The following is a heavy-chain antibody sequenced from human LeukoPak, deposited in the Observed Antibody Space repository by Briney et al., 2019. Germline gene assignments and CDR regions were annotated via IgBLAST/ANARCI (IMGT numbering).Heavy chain of an antibody. CDR3: ARDRGPGSYKDAFDT. D-gene: IGHD1-26*01. J-gene: IGHJ3*02. V-gene: IGHV1-2*06. CDR2: INVNSGGT. CDR1: GYTFSDNY. Sequence: GASVKLSCKASGYTFSDNYMHWGRHAPGPGHEWMGRINVNSGGTTYAQKFQDRVTMTRATSISTGYRDLSSDDTAVYYCARDRGPGSYKDAFDTWGQGTMVTVSS.